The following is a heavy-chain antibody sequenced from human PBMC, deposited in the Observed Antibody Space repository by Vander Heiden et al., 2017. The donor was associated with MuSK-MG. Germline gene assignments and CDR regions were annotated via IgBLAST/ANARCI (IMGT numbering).Heavy chain of an antibody. CDR3: ARAAGDYYYYYYYMDV. D-gene: IGHD4-17*01. Sequence: QVQLQESGPGLVKPSQTLSLTCTVSGGSIRRGSYYWSWIRQPAGKGLEWIGRIYTSGSTNYNPSLKSRVTMSVDTSKNQVSLKLSSVTAADTAVYYCARAAGDYYYYYYYMDVWGKGTTVTVSS. CDR2: IYTSGST. V-gene: IGHV4-61*02. CDR1: GGSIRRGSYY. J-gene: IGHJ6*03.